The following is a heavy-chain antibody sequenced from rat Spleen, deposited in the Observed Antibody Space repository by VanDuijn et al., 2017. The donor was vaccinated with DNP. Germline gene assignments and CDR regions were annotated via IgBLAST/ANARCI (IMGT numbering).Heavy chain of an antibody. D-gene: IGHD1-4*01. J-gene: IGHJ4*01. Sequence: EVQLQESGPGLVKPAQSLSLTCSVTGYSITSDYWGWIRKFPGNKMEYIGHITYSGSTNYNPSLKSRISITRDTWKNQFFLQVNSVTTEDTATYHCARWPGYNPPYAMDAWGQGTSVTVSS. CDR1: GYSITSDY. CDR2: ITYSGST. CDR3: ARWPGYNPPYAMDA. V-gene: IGHV3-1*01.